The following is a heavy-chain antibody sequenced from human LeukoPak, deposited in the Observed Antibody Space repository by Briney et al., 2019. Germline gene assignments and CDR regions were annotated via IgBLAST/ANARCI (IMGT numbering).Heavy chain of an antibody. CDR1: GYTFSAYA. J-gene: IGHJ4*02. Sequence: ASVKVSCKASGYTFSAYAIHWVRQAPGQGLEWMGIINPSGGSPNYAQKFQGRVTMTRDTSTSTVYMELSSLRSEDTAVYYCARVNYYDNSGYLDYWGQGTLVTVSS. CDR3: ARVNYYDNSGYLDY. V-gene: IGHV1-46*01. CDR2: INPSGGSP. D-gene: IGHD3-22*01.